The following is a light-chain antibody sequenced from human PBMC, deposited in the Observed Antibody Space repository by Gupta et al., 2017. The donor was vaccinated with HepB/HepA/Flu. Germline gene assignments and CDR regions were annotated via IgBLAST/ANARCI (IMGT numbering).Light chain of an antibody. V-gene: IGLV1-40*01. CDR3: QSYDSSLSGWV. J-gene: IGLJ3*02. Sequence: QSVLTQPPSVSGAPGQRVTTSCTGSSSNIGAGYDVHWYQQVPGTAPKLLIYGNSNRPSGVPDRFSGSKSGTSASLAIXGXQAEDEXDYYCQSYDSSLSGWVFGGGTKLTVL. CDR1: SSNIGAGYD. CDR2: GNS.